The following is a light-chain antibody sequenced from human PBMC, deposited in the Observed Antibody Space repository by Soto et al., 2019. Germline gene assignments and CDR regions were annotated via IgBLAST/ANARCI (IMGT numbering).Light chain of an antibody. CDR2: GAS. V-gene: IGKV3-20*01. CDR1: QTISGTS. CDR3: QHLGGTTLT. J-gene: IGKJ5*01. Sequence: ETVLMRSPGILSLPPGERDTLSCRAWQTISGTSLACYQQKPGQAPRLLIYGASTRATGIPDRFSGSGSGTHVTGTIIRLEPGDVSVYYCQHLGGTTLTFGQGTRLEIK.